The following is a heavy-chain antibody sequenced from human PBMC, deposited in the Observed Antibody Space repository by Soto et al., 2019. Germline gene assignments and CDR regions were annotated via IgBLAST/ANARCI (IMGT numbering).Heavy chain of an antibody. CDR3: ARGHSSYDYVWGSYRIGVWSDP. J-gene: IGHJ5*02. CDR2: INHSGST. D-gene: IGHD3-16*02. V-gene: IGHV4-34*01. Sequence: SETLSLTCAVYGGSFSGYYWSWIRQPPGKGLEWIGEINHSGSTNYNPSLKSRVTISVDTSKNQFSLKLSSVTAADTAVYYCARGHSSYDYVWGSYRIGVWSDPWGQGTLVTVSS. CDR1: GGSFSGYY.